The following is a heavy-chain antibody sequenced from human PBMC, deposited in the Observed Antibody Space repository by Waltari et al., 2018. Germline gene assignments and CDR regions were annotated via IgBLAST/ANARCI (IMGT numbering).Heavy chain of an antibody. D-gene: IGHD2-15*01. V-gene: IGHV4-4*02. Sequence: CWSWVRQSPGKGLEWIGQVHQSGRSNYNPSLESRVTVSMDTSKSQFSLRVTSVTAADTAIYYCASDRGRGLYLDSWGQGTLVTVSP. CDR3: ASDRGRGLYLDS. J-gene: IGHJ4*02. CDR2: VHQSGRS. CDR1: C.